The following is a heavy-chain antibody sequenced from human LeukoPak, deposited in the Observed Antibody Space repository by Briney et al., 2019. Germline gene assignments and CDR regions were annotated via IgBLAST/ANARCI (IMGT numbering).Heavy chain of an antibody. CDR2: IRYDGSIK. V-gene: IGHV3-30*02. CDR1: GFTFSSYA. CDR3: AKGIAVAGTELAD. J-gene: IGHJ4*02. D-gene: IGHD6-19*01. Sequence: GESLRLSCAASGFTFSSYAMHWVRQAPGKGLEWVSFIRYDGSIKYYADSVEGRFTISRDNSKNTLYLQMNSLRAEDTAVYYCAKGIAVAGTELADWGQGTLVTVSS.